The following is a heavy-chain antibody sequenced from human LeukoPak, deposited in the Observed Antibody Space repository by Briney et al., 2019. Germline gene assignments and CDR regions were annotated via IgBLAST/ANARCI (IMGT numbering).Heavy chain of an antibody. CDR3: ARGPYYYYDSSGYFDY. V-gene: IGHV1-69*05. Sequence: ASVKVSCKASGGTFSSYAISWLRQAPGQGLEWMGRIIPIFGTANYAQKFQGRVTITTDESTSTAYMELSSLRSEDTAVYYCARGPYYYYDSSGYFDYWGQGTLVTVSS. CDR1: GGTFSSYA. J-gene: IGHJ4*02. CDR2: IIPIFGTA. D-gene: IGHD3-22*01.